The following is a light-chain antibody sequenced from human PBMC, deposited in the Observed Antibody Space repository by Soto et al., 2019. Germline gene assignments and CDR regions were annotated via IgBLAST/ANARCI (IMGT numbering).Light chain of an antibody. V-gene: IGKV1-9*01. Sequence: DIQLTQSPSFLSASVGDRVTITCRASQGISSYLAWYQQKPGKAPKLLIYAASTLQSGVPSRFSGSRSGTQFTLTISSLQPEDFATYYCQKLNSYPRLTFGGGTKVQIK. CDR2: AAS. J-gene: IGKJ4*01. CDR3: QKLNSYPRLT. CDR1: QGISSY.